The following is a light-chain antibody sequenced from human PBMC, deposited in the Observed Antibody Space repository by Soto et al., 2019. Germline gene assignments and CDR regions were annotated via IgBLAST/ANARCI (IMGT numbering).Light chain of an antibody. CDR1: SSDVGGYNY. CDR2: EVS. Sequence: QSVLTQPPSASGSPGQSVTISCTGTSSDVGGYNYVSWYQQHPGKAPKLMIYEVSKRPSGVPDRFSASKSGNTASLTVSGLQAEDDADYYCSSYAGSNVVFGGGTKLTVL. V-gene: IGLV2-8*01. CDR3: SSYAGSNVV. J-gene: IGLJ2*01.